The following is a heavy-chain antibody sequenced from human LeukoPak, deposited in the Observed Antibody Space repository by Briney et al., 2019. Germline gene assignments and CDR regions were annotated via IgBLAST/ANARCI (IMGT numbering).Heavy chain of an antibody. J-gene: IGHJ6*03. D-gene: IGHD2-15*01. CDR2: MSNIGTT. Sequence: PSETLSLTCNVSGGSISTYYWSWIRQSPERGLEWIGYMSNIGTTNYNPSLKSRVTISVDTSKNQFSLKLSSVTAADTAVYYCARSVEGYCSGGSCYSYYYYMDVWGKGTTVTVSS. CDR3: ARSVEGYCSGGSCYSYYYYMDV. V-gene: IGHV4-59*01. CDR1: GGSISTYY.